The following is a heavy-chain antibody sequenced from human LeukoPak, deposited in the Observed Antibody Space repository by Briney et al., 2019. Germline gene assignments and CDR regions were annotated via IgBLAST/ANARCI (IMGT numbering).Heavy chain of an antibody. V-gene: IGHV1-18*01. CDR3: ARAGYGTGSYFWFDP. D-gene: IGHD3-10*01. Sequence: ASVKVSCKASGYTFTSYGISWVRQAPGQGLEWMGWISAYNGNTDYAQKLQGRVTTTTDTSTSTAYMELRSLRSDDTAVYYCARAGYGTGSYFWFDPWGQGTLVTVSS. J-gene: IGHJ5*02. CDR1: GYTFTSYG. CDR2: ISAYNGNT.